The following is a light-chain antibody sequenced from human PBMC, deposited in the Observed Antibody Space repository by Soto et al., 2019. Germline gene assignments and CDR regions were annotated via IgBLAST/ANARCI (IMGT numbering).Light chain of an antibody. J-gene: IGKJ1*01. CDR2: WAS. V-gene: IGKV2-30*01. CDR1: QSLVYSDGNTY. Sequence: VVMAQSPLSLPVTLGQPASISCRSSQSLVYSDGNTYLNWFQQRPGQSPRRLIYWASTRESGVPDRFSGSGSGTDFTLTISSLLAEDVAVYYCQQYYSTPRTFGQGTKVDI. CDR3: QQYYSTPRT.